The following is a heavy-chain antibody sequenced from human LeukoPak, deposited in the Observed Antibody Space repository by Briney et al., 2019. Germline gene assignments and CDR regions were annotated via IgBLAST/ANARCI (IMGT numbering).Heavy chain of an antibody. CDR3: ARSSEGRYYYDSSGFSYYYYYMDV. D-gene: IGHD3-22*01. V-gene: IGHV4-59*01. Sequence: SETLSLTCTVSGGSISSYYWSWLRQPPGKGLEWIGYIYYSGSTYYNPSLRSRVTISVDTSKNQFSLKLSSVTAADTAVYYCARSSEGRYYYDSSGFSYYYYYMDVWGKGTTVTISS. CDR2: IYYSGST. CDR1: GGSISSYY. J-gene: IGHJ6*03.